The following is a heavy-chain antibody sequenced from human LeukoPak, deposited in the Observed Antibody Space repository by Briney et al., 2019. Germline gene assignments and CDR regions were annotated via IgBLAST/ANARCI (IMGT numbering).Heavy chain of an antibody. CDR2: IYHSGNT. D-gene: IGHD3-10*01. CDR1: GYSTSSGYY. CDR3: ARDKGVHSGYDY. J-gene: IGHJ4*02. V-gene: IGHV4-38-2*02. Sequence: PSETLSLTCTVSGYSTSSGYYWGWIRQPPGKGLEWIGSIYHSGNTYYNPSLKSRVTISVDTSKNQFSLKLSSVTAAGTAVYYCARDKGVHSGYDYWGQGTLVTVSS.